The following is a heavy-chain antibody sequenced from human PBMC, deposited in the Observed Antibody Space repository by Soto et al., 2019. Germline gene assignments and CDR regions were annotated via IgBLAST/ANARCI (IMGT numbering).Heavy chain of an antibody. CDR3: TTVDY. CDR2: IRSKADKYAT. Sequence: EVQMVESGGGLVQPGGSLKLSCAASGFTFSGSAMHWVRQASGKGLEWVGRIRSKADKYATAYVASVKGRFTISRDDSKKAAYLQMNSLKTEDTAVYYCTTVDYWGQGTLVTVSS. J-gene: IGHJ4*02. V-gene: IGHV3-73*01. CDR1: GFTFSGSA.